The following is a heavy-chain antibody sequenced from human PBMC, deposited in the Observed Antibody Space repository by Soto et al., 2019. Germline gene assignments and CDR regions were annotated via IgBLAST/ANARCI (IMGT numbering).Heavy chain of an antibody. D-gene: IGHD2-15*01. Sequence: QMQLQESAPGLVKPSGTLSLTCAVSGGSISSSNWWSWVRQPPGKGLEWIGEIYHDGNTHYDPSLKSRVTISVDKSENHFALELNSVTAADTAVYYCAKLDGGGYWGQGTRVIVSS. J-gene: IGHJ4*02. CDR2: IYHDGNT. CDR1: GGSISSSNW. V-gene: IGHV4-4*02. CDR3: AKLDGGGY.